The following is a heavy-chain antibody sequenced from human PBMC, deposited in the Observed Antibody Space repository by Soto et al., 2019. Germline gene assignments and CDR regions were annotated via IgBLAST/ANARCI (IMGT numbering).Heavy chain of an antibody. V-gene: IGHV1-69*13. D-gene: IGHD1-7*01. CDR3: ARDYFPNSNWNYAY. CDR1: GGTFSSYA. Sequence: GASVKVSCKASGGTFSSYAISWVRQAPGQGLEWMGGIIPIFGTANYAQKFQGRVTITADESTSTAYMELSSLRSEDTAVYYCARDYFPNSNWNYAYWGQGTLVTVSS. J-gene: IGHJ4*02. CDR2: IIPIFGTA.